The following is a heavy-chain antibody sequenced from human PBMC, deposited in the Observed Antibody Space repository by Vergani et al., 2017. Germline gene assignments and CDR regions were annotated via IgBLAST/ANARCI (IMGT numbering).Heavy chain of an antibody. J-gene: IGHJ5*02. V-gene: IGHV4-59*01. CDR3: AREGILQWFGEAGTNWFDP. CDR2: IYYSGST. D-gene: IGHD3-10*01. Sequence: QVQLQESGPGLVKPSETLSLTCTVSGGSISSYYWSWIRQPPGKGLEWIGYIYYSGSTNYNPSLKSRVTISVDTSKNQFSLKLSSVTAADTAVYYCAREGILQWFGEAGTNWFDPWGQGTLVTVSS. CDR1: GGSISSYY.